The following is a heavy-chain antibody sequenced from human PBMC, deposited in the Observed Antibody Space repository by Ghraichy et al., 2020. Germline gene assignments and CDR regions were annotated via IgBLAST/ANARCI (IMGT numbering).Heavy chain of an antibody. D-gene: IGHD6-13*01. CDR3: ARGSSKPAAGDD. Sequence: GESLNISCKASGYNFNNWGIIWVRQAPGQGLEWMGWISAYNFETRSVERLHDRLTMTTDTSTDTAYMELTSLTSDDTALYYCARGSSKPAAGDDWGQGTQIIVSS. CDR1: GYNFNNWG. CDR2: ISAYNFET. J-gene: IGHJ4*02. V-gene: IGHV1-18*01.